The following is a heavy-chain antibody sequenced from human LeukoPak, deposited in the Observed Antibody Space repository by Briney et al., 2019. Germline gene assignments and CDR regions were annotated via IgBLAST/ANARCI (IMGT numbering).Heavy chain of an antibody. V-gene: IGHV4-34*01. CDR2: INHSGST. Sequence: SETLSLTCAVYGGSFSGYYWSWIRQPPGKGLEWIGEINHSGSTNYNPSLKSRVTISVDTSKNQFSLKLSSVTAADTAVYYCARRLGYCSSTSCFYYYYYMDVWGKGTTVTVSS. D-gene: IGHD2-2*01. CDR1: GGSFSGYY. J-gene: IGHJ6*03. CDR3: ARRLGYCSSTSCFYYYYYMDV.